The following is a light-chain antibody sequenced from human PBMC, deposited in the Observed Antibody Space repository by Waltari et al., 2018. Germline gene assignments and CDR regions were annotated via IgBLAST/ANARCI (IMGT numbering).Light chain of an antibody. CDR3: QQYGSSPLT. Sequence: EIVLTQSPGTLSLSPGERATLSCRASQSVSSNYLACYQQKPGQAPRLLIYGASSRATGIPDRFSGSGSGTDFTLTISRLEPEDFAVYYCQQYGSSPLTFGQGTKLEIK. J-gene: IGKJ2*01. CDR2: GAS. CDR1: QSVSSNY. V-gene: IGKV3-20*01.